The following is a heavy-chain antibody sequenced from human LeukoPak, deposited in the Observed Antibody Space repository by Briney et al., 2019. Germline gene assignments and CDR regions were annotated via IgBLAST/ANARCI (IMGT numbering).Heavy chain of an antibody. J-gene: IGHJ4*02. D-gene: IGHD3/OR15-3a*01. CDR2: VNPDGSQK. CDR3: AKLLGPVTTYDY. V-gene: IGHV3-7*01. Sequence: PGGSLTLSCEASGFTFSTNWMSWVRQAPGKGLEWVACVNPDGSQKYYLDCVEGRYAISRDNPNYSLSLQMNSLGAEDTALYYCAKLLGPVTTYDYWGQGALATVSS. CDR1: GFTFSTNW.